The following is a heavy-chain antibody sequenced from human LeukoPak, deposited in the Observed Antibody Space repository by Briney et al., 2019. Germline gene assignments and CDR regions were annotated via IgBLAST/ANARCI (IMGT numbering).Heavy chain of an antibody. Sequence: SETLSLTCTVSGGSISSSSYYWGWIRQPPGKGLEWIGSIYYSGSTYYNPSLKSRVTISVDTSKNQFSLKLSSVTAADTAVYYCASDYGDYRYFDYWGQGTLVTVSS. V-gene: IGHV4-39*07. J-gene: IGHJ4*02. CDR1: GGSISSSSYY. D-gene: IGHD4-17*01. CDR2: IYYSGST. CDR3: ASDYGDYRYFDY.